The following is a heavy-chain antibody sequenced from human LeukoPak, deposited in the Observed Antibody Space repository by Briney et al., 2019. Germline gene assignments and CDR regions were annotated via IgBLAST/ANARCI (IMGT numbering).Heavy chain of an antibody. CDR2: ISVTGSFI. CDR3: AELGITMIGGV. D-gene: IGHD3-10*02. V-gene: IGHV3-21*01. CDR1: GFPFTSYT. Sequence: GGSLRLSCAASGFPFTSYTMNWVRQAPGKGLEWVSSISVTGSFIYYADSVKGRFTISRDNAKSSLYLQMDSLRAEDTAVYYCAELGITMIGGVWGKGTTVTISS. J-gene: IGHJ6*03.